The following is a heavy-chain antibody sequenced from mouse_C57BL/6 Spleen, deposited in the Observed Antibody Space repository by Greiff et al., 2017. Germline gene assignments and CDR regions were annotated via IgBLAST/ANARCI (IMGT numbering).Heavy chain of an antibody. CDR1: GYTFTAYT. D-gene: IGHD2-5*01. CDR3: ARHEAVYSNSYYAMDY. Sequence: QVQLQQSGAELVKPGASVKLSCKASGYTFTAYTIHWVKQRSGQGLEWIGWFYPGSGSIKYNEKFKDKATLTADKSSSTVYIELSRLTSEYTAVYFCARHEAVYSNSYYAMDYWGQGTSVTVSS. V-gene: IGHV1-62-2*01. CDR2: FYPGSGSI. J-gene: IGHJ4*01.